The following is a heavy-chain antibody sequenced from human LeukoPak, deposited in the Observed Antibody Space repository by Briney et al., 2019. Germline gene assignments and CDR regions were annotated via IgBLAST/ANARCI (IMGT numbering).Heavy chain of an antibody. J-gene: IGHJ4*02. CDR3: ALTMVRGVD. Sequence: SETLSLTCTVSGGSISSSSYCWGWLRQPPGKGLGWIGSIYYSGSTYYNPSLKSRVTISVDTSKNQFSLKLRSVTAADTAVYYCALTMVRGVDWGQGTLVTVSS. V-gene: IGHV4-39*01. D-gene: IGHD3-10*01. CDR2: IYYSGST. CDR1: GGSISSSSYC.